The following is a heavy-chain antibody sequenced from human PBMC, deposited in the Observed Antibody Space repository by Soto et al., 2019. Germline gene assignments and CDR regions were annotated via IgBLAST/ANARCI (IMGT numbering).Heavy chain of an antibody. Sequence: EVQLVESGGGLVQPGGSLRLSCAASGFTFSSYDMHWVRQATGKGLEWVSAIGTAGDTYYPGSVKGRFTISRENAKNSLYLQMNSPRAGDTAVYYCAREVFLERRGLAYNWFDPWGQGTLVTVSS. D-gene: IGHD1-1*01. V-gene: IGHV3-13*01. J-gene: IGHJ5*02. CDR1: GFTFSSYD. CDR3: AREVFLERRGLAYNWFDP. CDR2: IGTAGDT.